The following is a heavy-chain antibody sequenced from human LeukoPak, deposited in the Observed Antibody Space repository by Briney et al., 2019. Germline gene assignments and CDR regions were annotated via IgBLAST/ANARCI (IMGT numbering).Heavy chain of an antibody. CDR3: TTLNFHDT. D-gene: IGHD3-9*01. V-gene: IGHV3-11*04. J-gene: IGHJ5*02. CDR1: GFTFSDYY. Sequence: PGGSLRLSCAASGFTFSDYYMSWIRQAPGKGLEWVSYITSGSTSIYYADSVKGRFTISRDDAKNSLYLQMNSLRVEDTAIYYCTTLNFHDTWGQGTLVTVSS. CDR2: ITSGSTSI.